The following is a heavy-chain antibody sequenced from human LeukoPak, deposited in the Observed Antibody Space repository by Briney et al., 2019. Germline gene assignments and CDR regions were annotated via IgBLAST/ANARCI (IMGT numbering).Heavy chain of an antibody. J-gene: IGHJ5*01. D-gene: IGHD2-2*01. CDR1: GGSISSSN. V-gene: IGHV3-23*01. Sequence: ETLSLTCAVSGGSISSSNWWSWVRQAPGKGLEWVSGISGSGGSTYYADSVKGRFTISRDNTKNTLYLQMNSLRAEDTAVYYCAKDRHAPGRYCSSTSCFPFDSWGQGTLVTVSS. CDR2: ISGSGGST. CDR3: AKDRHAPGRYCSSTSCFPFDS.